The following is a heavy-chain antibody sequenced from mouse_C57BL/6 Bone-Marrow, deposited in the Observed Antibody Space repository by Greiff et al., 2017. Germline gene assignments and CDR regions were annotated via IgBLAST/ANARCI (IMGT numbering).Heavy chain of an antibody. V-gene: IGHV1-82*01. CDR2: IYPGDGDT. J-gene: IGHJ3*01. D-gene: IGHD1-1*01. CDR1: GYAFSSSW. CDR3: ARGNTTGGFAY. Sequence: QVQLQQSGPELVKPGASVKISCKASGYAFSSSWMNWVKQRPGKGLEWIGRIYPGDGDTNYNGKFKGKATLTADKSSSTAYMQLSSLTSEDSAVYFCARGNTTGGFAYWGQGTLVTVSA.